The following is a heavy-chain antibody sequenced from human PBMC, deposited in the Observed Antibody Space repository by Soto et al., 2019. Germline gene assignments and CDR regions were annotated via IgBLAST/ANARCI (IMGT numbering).Heavy chain of an antibody. D-gene: IGHD6-6*01. V-gene: IGHV3-21*01. Sequence: GSLRLSCAASGFTFSSYSMNWVRQAPWKGLEWVSSISSSSSYIYYADSVKGRFTISRDNAKNSLYLQMNSLRAEDTAVYYCVGPYSSSPRPGYWGQGTLVTVSS. CDR2: ISSSSSYI. CDR3: VGPYSSSPRPGY. J-gene: IGHJ4*02. CDR1: GFTFSSYS.